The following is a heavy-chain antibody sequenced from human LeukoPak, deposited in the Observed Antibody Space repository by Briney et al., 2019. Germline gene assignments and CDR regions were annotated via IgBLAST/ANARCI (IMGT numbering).Heavy chain of an antibody. D-gene: IGHD3-10*01. CDR2: IRYDGSNK. CDR1: GFTFRSYG. Sequence: GGSLRLSCAASGFTFRSYGMHWVRQAPGKGLEWVAFIRYDGSNKYYADSVKGRFTISRDNSKNTLYLQMNSLRAEDTAVYYCAKDLGSLWFGEYLFDYWGQGTLVTVSS. J-gene: IGHJ4*02. V-gene: IGHV3-30*02. CDR3: AKDLGSLWFGEYLFDY.